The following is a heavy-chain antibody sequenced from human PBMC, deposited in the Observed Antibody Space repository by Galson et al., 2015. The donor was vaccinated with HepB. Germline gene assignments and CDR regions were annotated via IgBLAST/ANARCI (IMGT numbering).Heavy chain of an antibody. J-gene: IGHJ3*02. CDR1: GGSISSSHW. CDR3: AGGSSGGFGGVITQDAFDI. V-gene: IGHV4-4*02. Sequence: SETLSLTCAVSGGSISSSHWWRWVRQPPGKGLEWIGEIYYSGSTNYNPSLKSRVSISVDKSTNQFSLKLSSATAADTAVYYCAGGSSGGFGGVITQDAFDIWGQGTMVTVSS. D-gene: IGHD3-3*01. CDR2: IYYSGST.